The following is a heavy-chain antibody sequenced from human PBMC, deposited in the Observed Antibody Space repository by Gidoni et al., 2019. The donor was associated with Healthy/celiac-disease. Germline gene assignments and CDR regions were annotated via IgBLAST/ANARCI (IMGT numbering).Heavy chain of an antibody. V-gene: IGHV3-21*01. D-gene: IGHD3-22*01. CDR3: ARVSRDSSGYNWFDP. CDR1: GFTFRSYS. J-gene: IGHJ5*02. CDR2: ISSSSSYI. Sequence: EVQLVESGGGLVKPGGSLRLSCAASGFTFRSYSMNWVRQAPGKGLAWVSSISSSSSYIYYADSVKGRFTISRDNAKNSLYLQMNSLRAEDTAVYYCARVSRDSSGYNWFDPWGQGTLVTVSS.